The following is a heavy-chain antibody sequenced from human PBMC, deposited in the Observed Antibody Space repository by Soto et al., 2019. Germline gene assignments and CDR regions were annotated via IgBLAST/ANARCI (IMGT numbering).Heavy chain of an antibody. CDR1: GYSFTSYW. CDR2: IYPGDSDT. D-gene: IGHD3-22*01. J-gene: IGHJ6*02. Sequence: GESLKISCQGSGYSFTSYWIGWVRQMPGKGLEWMGFIYPGDSDTSYSPSFQGQVTISADKSISTAYLQWSSLKASDTAMYYCARHPSLITMIARDYYGMDVWGQGTTVTVSS. V-gene: IGHV5-51*01. CDR3: ARHPSLITMIARDYYGMDV.